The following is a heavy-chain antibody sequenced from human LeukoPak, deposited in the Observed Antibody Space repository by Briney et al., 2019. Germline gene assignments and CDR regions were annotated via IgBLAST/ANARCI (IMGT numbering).Heavy chain of an antibody. CDR2: ISIGGDSM. D-gene: IGHD3-10*01. J-gene: IGHJ4*02. CDR3: ARGRAGD. V-gene: IGHV3-23*01. CDR1: GFTFSTHV. Sequence: GGSLRLSCAASGFTFSTHVMSWVRQAPGRGLEWVSSISIGGDSMNYADSVKGRFTISRDNSKNTVNLQMNSLRAEDTVLYYCARGRAGDWGQGTLVTVSS.